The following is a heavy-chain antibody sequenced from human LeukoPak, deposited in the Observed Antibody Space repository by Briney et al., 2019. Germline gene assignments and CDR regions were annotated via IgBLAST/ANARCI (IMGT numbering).Heavy chain of an antibody. J-gene: IGHJ4*02. Sequence: SETLSLTCTVSVGSISSHYWSWIRQPPGKGLEWIGYIYYSGSTNYNPSLKSRVTISVDQSKNQFSLKLSSVTAADTAVYYCARVGTYYDSIRDYYFDYWGQGTLVTVSS. V-gene: IGHV4-59*11. CDR1: VGSISSHY. D-gene: IGHD3-22*01. CDR3: ARVGTYYDSIRDYYFDY. CDR2: IYYSGST.